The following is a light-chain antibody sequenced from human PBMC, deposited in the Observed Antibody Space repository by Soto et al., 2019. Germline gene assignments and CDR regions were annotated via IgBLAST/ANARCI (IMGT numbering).Light chain of an antibody. CDR1: NSNIGSNS. Sequence: QSVLIKPPSASGTPGQRVTISCSGSNSNIGSNSVNWYQQFPGTAPKLVIYTDNQRPSGAPDRFSGSKSGTSASLAISGLQSEDEPDYYCAAWDYSLNGPVFGGGTKLTVL. V-gene: IGLV1-44*01. CDR3: AAWDYSLNGPV. J-gene: IGLJ2*01. CDR2: TDN.